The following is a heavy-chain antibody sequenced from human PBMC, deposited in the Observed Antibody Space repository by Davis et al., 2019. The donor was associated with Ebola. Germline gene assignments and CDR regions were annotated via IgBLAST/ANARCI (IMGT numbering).Heavy chain of an antibody. V-gene: IGHV3-23*01. CDR3: AKDPNGDYVGGFDM. CDR2: ISRNSAKT. J-gene: IGHJ3*02. D-gene: IGHD4-17*01. Sequence: GESLKISCAASGFTFSSYAMSWVRLAPGKGPEWVAGISRNSAKTYYADSVKGRFTISRDNSRNTLYVEMNSLSVEDTATYYCAKDPNGDYVGGFDMRGQGTRVTVS. CDR1: GFTFSSYA.